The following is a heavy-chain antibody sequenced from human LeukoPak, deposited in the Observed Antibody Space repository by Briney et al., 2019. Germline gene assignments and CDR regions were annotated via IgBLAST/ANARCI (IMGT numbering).Heavy chain of an antibody. D-gene: IGHD1-26*01. Sequence: SPTLSLTCAISGVSVSSNSAAWNWIRQSPSRGLEWLGRTYYRSKWYYDYAVAVKSRISINPDTSKNQFSLQLSSVTPEDTAVYYCARDPVGGSTIFDYWGQGTLVTVSP. CDR3: ARDPVGGSTIFDY. CDR2: TYYRSKWYY. V-gene: IGHV6-1*01. J-gene: IGHJ4*02. CDR1: GVSVSSNSAA.